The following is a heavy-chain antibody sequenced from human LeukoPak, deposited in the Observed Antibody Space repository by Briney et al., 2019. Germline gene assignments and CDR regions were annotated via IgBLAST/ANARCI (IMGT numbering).Heavy chain of an antibody. V-gene: IGHV3-53*01. CDR1: GFIVSTND. D-gene: IGHD3-10*01. CDR3: ARESRFGESFFDY. J-gene: IGHJ4*02. CDR2: TYSDGGT. Sequence: GGSLRLSCAASGFIVSTNDMSWVRQAPGKGLEWVSITYSDGGTYYAESVKGRFTISRDNSKNTLYLQMNSLRAEDTAVYYCARESRFGESFFDYWGQGTLATVSS.